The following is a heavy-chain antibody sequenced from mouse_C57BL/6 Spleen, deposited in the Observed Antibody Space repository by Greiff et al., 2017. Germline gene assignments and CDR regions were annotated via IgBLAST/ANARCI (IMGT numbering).Heavy chain of an antibody. CDR1: GYTFTSYW. CDR2: IDPSDSYT. Sequence: QVQLKQPGAELVMPGASVKLSCKASGYTFTSYWMHWVKQRPGQGLEWIGEIDPSDSYTNYNQKFKGKSTLTVDKSSSTAYMQLSSLTSEDSAVYYCARGDYPYPFAYWGQGTLVTVSA. J-gene: IGHJ3*01. CDR3: ARGDYPYPFAY. V-gene: IGHV1-69*01. D-gene: IGHD2-4*01.